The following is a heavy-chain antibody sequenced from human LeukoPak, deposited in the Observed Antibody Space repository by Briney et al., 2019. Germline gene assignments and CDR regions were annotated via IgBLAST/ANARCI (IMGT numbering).Heavy chain of an antibody. D-gene: IGHD6-13*01. CDR3: ATDAAQQQLSNLFYGMDV. CDR2: ISYDGNNK. V-gene: IGHV3-30-3*01. Sequence: GGSLRLSCAASGFTFSNSAMHWVRQAPGKGLEWVAFISYDGNNKYYADSVKGRFTTSRENSMNTLYLQLDRRIAEDTAVYFCATDAAQQQLSNLFYGMDVWGQGTTVTVSS. CDR1: GFTFSNSA. J-gene: IGHJ6*02.